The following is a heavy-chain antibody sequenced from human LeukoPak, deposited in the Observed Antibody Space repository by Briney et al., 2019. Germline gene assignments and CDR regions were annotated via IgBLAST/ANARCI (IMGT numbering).Heavy chain of an antibody. J-gene: IGHJ3*02. Sequence: SETLSLTRTVSGYSISSGYYWGWIRQPPGKGLEWIGSIYHSGSTYYNPSLKSRVTISVDTSKNQFSLKLSSVTAADTAVYYCARVRIRNAFDIWGQGTMVTVSS. CDR3: ARVRIRNAFDI. CDR2: IYHSGST. V-gene: IGHV4-38-2*02. CDR1: GYSISSGYY.